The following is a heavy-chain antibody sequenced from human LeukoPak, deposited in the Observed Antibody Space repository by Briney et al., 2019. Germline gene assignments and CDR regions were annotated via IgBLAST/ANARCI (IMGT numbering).Heavy chain of an antibody. CDR2: ISYDGSKK. CDR3: AKDLSSSWSLDY. D-gene: IGHD6-13*01. Sequence: PGRSLRLSCAASGFTFSSYGMHWVRQAPGKGLEWVAVISYDGSKKYYADSVKGRFTISRDNSKNTLYLQMNSLRAEDTAVYYCAKDLSSSWSLDYWGQGTLVTVSS. J-gene: IGHJ4*02. CDR1: GFTFSSYG. V-gene: IGHV3-30*18.